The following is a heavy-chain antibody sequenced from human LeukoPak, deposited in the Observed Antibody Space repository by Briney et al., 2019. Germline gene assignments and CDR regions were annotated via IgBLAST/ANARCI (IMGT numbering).Heavy chain of an antibody. Sequence: SGESLRLSCAASGFTFSAYALHWVRQAPGKGLEWVSVISYDGSAQHYRDSVQGRFTISRDNSKNTVYLHMNSLRPEDTALYYCARDHYYYGWGDPDYWGLGTLVTVSS. CDR1: GFTFSAYA. D-gene: IGHD3-10*01. J-gene: IGHJ4*02. CDR2: ISYDGSAQ. CDR3: ARDHYYYGWGDPDY. V-gene: IGHV3-30*04.